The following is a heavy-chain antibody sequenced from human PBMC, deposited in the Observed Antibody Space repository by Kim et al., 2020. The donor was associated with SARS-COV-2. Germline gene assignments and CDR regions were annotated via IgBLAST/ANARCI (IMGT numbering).Heavy chain of an antibody. D-gene: IGHD6-13*01. CDR1: GGSISSSNW. CDR2: IYHSGST. CDR3: ARVCAAAGIEEYFDY. V-gene: IGHV4-4*02. Sequence: SETLSLTCAVSGGSISSSNWWSWVRQPPGKGLEWIGEIYHSGSTNYNPSLKSRVTISVDKSKNQFSLKLSSVTAADTAVYYCARVCAAAGIEEYFDYWGQGTLVTVSS. J-gene: IGHJ4*02.